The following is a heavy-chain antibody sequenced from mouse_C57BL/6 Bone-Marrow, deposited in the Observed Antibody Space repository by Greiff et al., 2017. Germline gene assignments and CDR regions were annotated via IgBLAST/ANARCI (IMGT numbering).Heavy chain of an antibody. D-gene: IGHD1-1*01. J-gene: IGHJ3*01. CDR1: GFSLTSYG. CDR3: ARSTDGSSQAWFAY. V-gene: IGHV2-2*01. Sequence: VQLVELGPGLVQPSQSLSITCTVSGFSLTSYGVHWVRQSPGKGLEWLGVIWSGGSTDYNAAFISRLSISKDNSKSQVFFKMNSLQADDTAIYYCARSTDGSSQAWFAYWGQGTLVTVSA. CDR2: IWSGGST.